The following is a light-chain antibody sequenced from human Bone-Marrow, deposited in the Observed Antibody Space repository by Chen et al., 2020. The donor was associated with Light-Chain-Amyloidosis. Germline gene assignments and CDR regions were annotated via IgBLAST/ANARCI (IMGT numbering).Light chain of an antibody. CDR2: RDT. CDR3: QSADSSGTYEVI. J-gene: IGLJ2*01. CDR1: DLPTKY. V-gene: IGLV3-25*03. Sequence: SYELTQPPSVSVSPGQTARLTCSGDDLPTKYAYWYQQKPGQAPVLVIHRDTERPAGISERCSGSSTGTTATLTISGVRAEDEADYHCQSADSSGTYEVIFGGGTKLTVL.